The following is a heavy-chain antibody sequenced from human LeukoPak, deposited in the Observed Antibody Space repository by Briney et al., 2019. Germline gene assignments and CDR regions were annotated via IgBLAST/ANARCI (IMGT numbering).Heavy chain of an antibody. J-gene: IGHJ4*02. V-gene: IGHV3-48*02. CDR1: GFTFSSYS. CDR3: ASNRHNWNRASCY. CDR2: ISSSSSTI. Sequence: GGSLRLSCAASGFTFSSYSMNWVRQAPGKGLEWVSYISSSSSTIYYADSVKGRFTISRDNAKNSLYLQINSLRDEDTAVYYCASNRHNWNRASCYWGQGTLVTVSS. D-gene: IGHD1-20*01.